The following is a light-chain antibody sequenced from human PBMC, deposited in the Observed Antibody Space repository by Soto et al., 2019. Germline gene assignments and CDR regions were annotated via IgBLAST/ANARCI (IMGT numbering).Light chain of an antibody. J-gene: IGLJ2*01. V-gene: IGLV4-60*03. CDR1: SGHSSYI. CDR3: ETWDSNTVV. Sequence: QSVLTQSSSASASLGSSVKLTCTLSSGHSSYIIAWHQQQPGKAPRYLMKLEGSGSYNKGSGVPDRFSGSSSGADRYLTISNLPSEDEADYYCETWDSNTVVVGGGTKVTAL. CDR2: LEGSGSY.